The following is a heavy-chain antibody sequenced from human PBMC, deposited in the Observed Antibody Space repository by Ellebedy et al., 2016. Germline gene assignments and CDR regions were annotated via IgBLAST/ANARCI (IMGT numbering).Heavy chain of an antibody. CDR1: GFSFKDFF. Sequence: GESLKISXAAAGFSFKDFFMSWVRQAPGKSLEWVSTISGGGDATYFADSVKGRFTISRDNSRNILYLHMNSLRVDDTAKYYCREGHYSDVWGQGTLVTVSS. CDR3: REGHYSDV. V-gene: IGHV3-23*01. CDR2: ISGGGDAT. D-gene: IGHD2-15*01. J-gene: IGHJ1*01.